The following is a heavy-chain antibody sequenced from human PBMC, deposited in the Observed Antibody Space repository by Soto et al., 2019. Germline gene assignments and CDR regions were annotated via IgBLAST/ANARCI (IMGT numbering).Heavy chain of an antibody. CDR1: GYSFTSYW. Sequence: RESLKISCKGSGYSFTSYWISWVRQMPGKGLEWMGRIDPSDSYTNYSPSFQGHVTMSADKSINTAYLQWSSLKASDSAMYYCARHKAFYYDNSGAWGQGSLVTVSS. V-gene: IGHV5-10-1*01. J-gene: IGHJ5*02. D-gene: IGHD3-22*01. CDR3: ARHKAFYYDNSGA. CDR2: IDPSDSYT.